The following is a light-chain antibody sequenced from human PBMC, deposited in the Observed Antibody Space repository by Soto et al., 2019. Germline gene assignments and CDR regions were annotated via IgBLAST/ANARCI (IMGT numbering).Light chain of an antibody. CDR3: QQYDSLPLT. V-gene: IGKV1-33*01. CDR2: DVS. CDR1: QDISNY. Sequence: DIQITQSPPSLSVSVGDRVTITCQASQDISNYLHWFQQKPGKAPQLLIFDVSNLQTGVPSRFSGGGSGTDFALTISSLEPEDIATYYCQQYDSLPLTFGQGTRLEIK. J-gene: IGKJ5*01.